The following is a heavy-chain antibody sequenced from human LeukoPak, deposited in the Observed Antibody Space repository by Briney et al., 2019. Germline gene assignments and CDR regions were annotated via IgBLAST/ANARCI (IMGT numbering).Heavy chain of an antibody. J-gene: IGHJ4*02. CDR1: ADSISSYDYF. CDR3: ARASSGYYWDFDY. CDR2: IYYRGNT. Sequence: SETLSLICTVSADSISSYDYFCGWIRETPGKGLEWVGSIYYRGNTYYNPSLKSRVTLSADTSKNQFSLKVTSVTAADTAVYYCARASSGYYWDFDYWGQGALVTVSS. V-gene: IGHV4-39*01. D-gene: IGHD3-22*01.